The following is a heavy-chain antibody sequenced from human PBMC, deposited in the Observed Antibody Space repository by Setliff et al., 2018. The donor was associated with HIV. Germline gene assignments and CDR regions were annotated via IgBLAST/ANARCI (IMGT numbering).Heavy chain of an antibody. D-gene: IGHD3-3*01. V-gene: IGHV1-18*01. CDR1: GYTFTSYG. CDR3: ARVAWYYSFWSGLGDAFDI. Sequence: GASVKVSCKASGYTFTSYGISWVRQAPGQGLEWMGWISAYSGNTNYAQKLQGRVTTTTDTSTSTAYMELRSLRSDDTAVYYCARVAWYYSFWSGLGDAFDIWGQGTMVTVSS. CDR2: ISAYSGNT. J-gene: IGHJ3*02.